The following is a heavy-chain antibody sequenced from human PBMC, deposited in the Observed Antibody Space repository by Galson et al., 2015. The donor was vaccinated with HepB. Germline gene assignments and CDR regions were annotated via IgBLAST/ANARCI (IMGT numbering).Heavy chain of an antibody. CDR2: IYYSGST. J-gene: IGHJ5*02. Sequence: ETLSLTCTVSGGSISSYYWSWIRQPPGKGLEWIGYIYYSGSTNYNPSLKSRVTISVDTSKNQFSLKLSSVTAADTAVYYCARGPPPPAAPTNWFDPWGQGTLVTVSS. CDR3: ARGPPPPAAPTNWFDP. D-gene: IGHD2-2*01. V-gene: IGHV4-59*01. CDR1: GGSISSYY.